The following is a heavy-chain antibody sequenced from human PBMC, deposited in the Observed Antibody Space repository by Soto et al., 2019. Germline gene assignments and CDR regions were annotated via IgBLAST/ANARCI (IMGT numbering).Heavy chain of an antibody. J-gene: IGHJ4*02. Sequence: GGSLRLSCAASGFIFSSYAMHWVRQAPGKGLEWVAVISYDGSNKYYADSVKGRFTISRDNSKNTLYLQMNSLRAEDTAVYYCARAPTTVTTAYYFDYWGQGTLVTVSS. V-gene: IGHV3-30-3*01. CDR2: ISYDGSNK. CDR3: ARAPTTVTTAYYFDY. CDR1: GFIFSSYA. D-gene: IGHD4-17*01.